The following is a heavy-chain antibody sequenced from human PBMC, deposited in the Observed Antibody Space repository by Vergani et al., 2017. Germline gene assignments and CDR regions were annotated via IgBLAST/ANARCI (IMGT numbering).Heavy chain of an antibody. J-gene: IGHJ3*02. CDR1: GITFSNDW. V-gene: IGHV3-15*01. CDR3: TTHYDSSGYDAFDI. D-gene: IGHD3-22*01. CDR2: IKSKTDGGTT. Sequence: EVQVVESGGGLIKPGGSLRLSCVVSGITFSNDWMSWVRQAPGKGLEWVGRIKSKTDGGTTDYAAPVKGRFTISRDDSKNTLYLQMNSLKTEDTAVYYCTTHYDSSGYDAFDIWGQGTMVTVSS.